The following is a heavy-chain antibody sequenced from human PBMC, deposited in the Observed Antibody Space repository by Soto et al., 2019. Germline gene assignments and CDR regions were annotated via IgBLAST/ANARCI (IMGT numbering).Heavy chain of an antibody. Sequence: QVQLQESGPGLVKPSQTLSLTCTVSGGSISSGGYYWSWIRQHPGKGLEWIGYIYYSGSTYYNPSLKSRVTIQVDTAKNRFSLKLSSVTAADTAVYYCASGFGELFPFDYWGQGTLVTVSS. D-gene: IGHD3-10*01. V-gene: IGHV4-31*03. CDR2: IYYSGST. CDR1: GGSISSGGYY. CDR3: ASGFGELFPFDY. J-gene: IGHJ4*02.